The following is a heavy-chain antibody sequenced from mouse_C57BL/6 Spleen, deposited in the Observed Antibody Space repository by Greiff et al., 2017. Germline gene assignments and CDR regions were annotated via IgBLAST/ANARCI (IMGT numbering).Heavy chain of an antibody. V-gene: IGHV1-82*01. CDR3: ALSTMVTTRAMDY. Sequence: QVQLQQSGPELVKPGASVKISCKASGYAFSSSWMNWVKQRPGKGLEWIGRIYPGDGDTNYNGEFKGKATLTADKSSSTAYMQLSSLTSEDSAVYFCALSTMVTTRAMDYWGQGTSVTVSS. CDR1: GYAFSSSW. CDR2: IYPGDGDT. J-gene: IGHJ4*01. D-gene: IGHD2-2*01.